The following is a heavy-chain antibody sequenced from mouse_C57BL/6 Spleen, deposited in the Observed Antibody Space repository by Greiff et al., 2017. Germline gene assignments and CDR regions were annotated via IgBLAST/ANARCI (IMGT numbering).Heavy chain of an antibody. J-gene: IGHJ1*03. CDR2: IYPGDGDT. CDR1: GYAFSSYW. CDR3: ARDDYGSSYVKYFDV. V-gene: IGHV1-80*01. D-gene: IGHD1-1*01. Sequence: VQRVESGAELVKPGASVKISCKASGYAFSSYWMNWVKQRPGKGLEWIGQIYPGDGDTNYNGKFKGKATLTADKSSSTAYMQLSSLTSEDSAVYFCARDDYGSSYVKYFDVWGTGTTVTVSS.